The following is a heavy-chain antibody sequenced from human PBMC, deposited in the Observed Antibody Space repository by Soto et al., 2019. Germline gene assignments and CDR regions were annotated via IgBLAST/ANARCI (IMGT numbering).Heavy chain of an antibody. CDR2: ISGSSSTI. D-gene: IGHD7-27*01. V-gene: IGHV3-48*01. Sequence: GGSLRLSCAASGFPFSSYSINWVRQAPGKGLEWVSYISGSSSTIYYADSVRGRFTVSRDNAKNSLYLQMNSLRAEDTAVYYCARWSLGVLTVDYWGQGTLVTVSS. CDR1: GFPFSSYS. J-gene: IGHJ4*02. CDR3: ARWSLGVLTVDY.